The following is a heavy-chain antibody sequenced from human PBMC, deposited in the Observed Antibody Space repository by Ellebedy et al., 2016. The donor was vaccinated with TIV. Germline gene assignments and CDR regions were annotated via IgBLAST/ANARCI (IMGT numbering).Heavy chain of an antibody. CDR3: GKGRSAAVHY. V-gene: IGHV3-30*02. Sequence: GESLKISCAASGFSFSSFGMHWVRQAPGKGLEWVAYIRDDGSNKYYADSVKGRFTISRDNSKNTLHLQMSSLRGDDTAVYYCGKGRSAAVHYWGQGTLVTVSS. D-gene: IGHD6-13*01. J-gene: IGHJ4*02. CDR1: GFSFSSFG. CDR2: IRDDGSNK.